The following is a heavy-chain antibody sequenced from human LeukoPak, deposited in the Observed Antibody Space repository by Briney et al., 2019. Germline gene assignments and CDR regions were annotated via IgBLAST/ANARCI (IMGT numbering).Heavy chain of an antibody. CDR2: AFYSGTT. CDR1: GAPLSSSYW. CDR3: VKETDYLTPNWFDP. J-gene: IGHJ5*02. D-gene: IGHD2-15*01. Sequence: SGTLSLTCAVSGAPLSSSYWWSWVRQPPGKGLDWIGQAFYSGTTNYNPSLKSRVTISVDKSKNQFSLNMNSVTAADTAVYFCVKETDYLTPNWFDPWGQGILVTVSS. V-gene: IGHV4-4*02.